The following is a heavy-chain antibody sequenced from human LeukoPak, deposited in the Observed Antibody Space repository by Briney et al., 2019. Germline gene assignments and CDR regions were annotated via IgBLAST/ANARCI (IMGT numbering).Heavy chain of an antibody. CDR2: ISGSGDNT. J-gene: IGHJ4*02. CDR3: AKGSYYDSSGSFYLDY. D-gene: IGHD3-22*01. CDR1: GFTFSSFG. V-gene: IGHV3-23*01. Sequence: GRSLRLSCAASGFTFSSFGMYWVRQAPGKGLEWVSGISGSGDNTYYADSVKGRFTISRDNSKNTLYVQVNSLGTEDTAAYYCAKGSYYDSSGSFYLDYWGQGTLVTVSS.